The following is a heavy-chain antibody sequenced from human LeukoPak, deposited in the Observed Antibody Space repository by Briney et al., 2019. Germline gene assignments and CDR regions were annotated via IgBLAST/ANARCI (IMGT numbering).Heavy chain of an antibody. Sequence: PSETLSLTCAVSGYSISSGYYWSWIRQPPGKGLEWIGEINHSGSTNYNPSLKSRVTISVDTSKNQFSLKLSSVTAADTAVYYCARKVLYYDFWSGYWGNNWFDPWGQGTLVTVSS. V-gene: IGHV4-34*01. CDR2: INHSGST. CDR1: GYSISSGYY. J-gene: IGHJ5*02. D-gene: IGHD3-3*01. CDR3: ARKVLYYDFWSGYWGNNWFDP.